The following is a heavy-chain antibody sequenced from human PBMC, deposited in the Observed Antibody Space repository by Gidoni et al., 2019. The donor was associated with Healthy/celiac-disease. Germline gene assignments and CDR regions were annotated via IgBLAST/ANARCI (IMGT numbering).Heavy chain of an antibody. J-gene: IGHJ4*02. CDR1: GFSLSTSGVG. CDR2: IYWDDDK. CDR3: AHLSNYYDFWSGYYSY. Sequence: QITLKESGPTLVKPTQTLTLTCTFSGFSLSTSGVGVGWIRQPPGKALEWLVLIYWDDDKRYSPSLKSRLTITKDTSKNQVVLTMTNMDPVDTATYYCAHLSNYYDFWSGYYSYWGQGTLVTVSS. V-gene: IGHV2-5*02. D-gene: IGHD3-3*01.